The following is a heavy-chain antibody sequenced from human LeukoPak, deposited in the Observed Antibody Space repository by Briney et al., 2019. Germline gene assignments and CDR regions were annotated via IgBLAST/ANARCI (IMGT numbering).Heavy chain of an antibody. CDR2: IYYSGST. D-gene: IGHD4-11*01. Sequence: PSQTLSLTCTVSGGSISSGGYYWSWIRQHPGKGLEWIGYIYYSGSTYYNPSLKSRLTISVDTSKNQFSLKLSSVTAADTAVYYCARTGLQYFSDYWGQGTLVIVSS. CDR3: ARTGLQYFSDY. CDR1: GGSISSGGYY. V-gene: IGHV4-31*03. J-gene: IGHJ4*02.